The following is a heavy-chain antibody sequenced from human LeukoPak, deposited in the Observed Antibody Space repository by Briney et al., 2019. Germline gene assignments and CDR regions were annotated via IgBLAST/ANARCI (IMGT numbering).Heavy chain of an antibody. CDR1: GGSISSYY. J-gene: IGHJ4*02. Sequence: SETLSLTCTVSGGSISSYYWSWIRQPAGKGLEWIGRIYSSGSTNYNPSLKSRVTMSVDTSKSQLSLKLSSVTAADTAVYYCARIPRSGSGTYYIDYWGQGTLLTVS. CDR2: IYSSGST. CDR3: ARIPRSGSGTYYIDY. D-gene: IGHD3-10*01. V-gene: IGHV4-4*07.